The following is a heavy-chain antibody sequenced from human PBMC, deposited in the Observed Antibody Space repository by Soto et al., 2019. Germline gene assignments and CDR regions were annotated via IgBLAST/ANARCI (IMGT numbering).Heavy chain of an antibody. CDR2: ISGSGGST. Sequence: EVQLLESGGGLVQPGGSLRLSCAASGFTFSSYAMSWVRQAPGKGLEWVSAISGSGGSTYYADSVKGRFTISRDNSKNTLYLQMNSLRAEDTAVYYCAKDPLSVTYDYIWGSYQYYFDYWGQGTLVTVYS. D-gene: IGHD3-16*02. V-gene: IGHV3-23*01. CDR1: GFTFSSYA. CDR3: AKDPLSVTYDYIWGSYQYYFDY. J-gene: IGHJ4*02.